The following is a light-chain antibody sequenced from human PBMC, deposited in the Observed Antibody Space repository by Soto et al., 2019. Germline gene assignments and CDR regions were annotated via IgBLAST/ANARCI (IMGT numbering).Light chain of an antibody. CDR2: GNS. V-gene: IGLV1-40*01. CDR3: QSYDSSLSDHVV. Sequence: QSVLTQPPSVYGAPGQRVTISCPGSSSNIGAGYDVHWYQQLPGTAPKLLIYGNSNRPSGVPDRFSGSKSGTSASLAITGLQAEDEADYYGQSYDSSLSDHVVFGVGTKLTVL. J-gene: IGLJ2*01. CDR1: SSNIGAGYD.